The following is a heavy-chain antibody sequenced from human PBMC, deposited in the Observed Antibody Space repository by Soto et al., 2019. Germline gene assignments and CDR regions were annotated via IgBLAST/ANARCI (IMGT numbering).Heavy chain of an antibody. Sequence: EVQLLESGGGLVQPGGSLRLSCAASGFTFSSYAMSWVRQATGKGLEWVSAISGSGGSTYYAASVKGRFTISKYNSKNTLYLQMNSLRAEDTAVYYCAKGHLRYFDWLLADYWGQGTLVAVSS. V-gene: IGHV3-23*01. CDR3: AKGHLRYFDWLLADY. J-gene: IGHJ4*02. CDR2: ISGSGGST. CDR1: GFTFSSYA. D-gene: IGHD3-9*01.